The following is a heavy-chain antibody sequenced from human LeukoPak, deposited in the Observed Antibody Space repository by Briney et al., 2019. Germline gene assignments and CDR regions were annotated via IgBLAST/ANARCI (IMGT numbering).Heavy chain of an antibody. CDR1: GHTFTSYY. Sequence: GASVKVSCKASGHTFTSYYMHWVRQAPGQGLEWMGIINPSGGSTSYAQKFQGRVTMTRDTSTSTVYMELSSLRSEDTAVYYCARDRRSGWYDYWGQGTLVTVSS. D-gene: IGHD6-19*01. J-gene: IGHJ4*02. V-gene: IGHV1-46*01. CDR2: INPSGGST. CDR3: ARDRRSGWYDY.